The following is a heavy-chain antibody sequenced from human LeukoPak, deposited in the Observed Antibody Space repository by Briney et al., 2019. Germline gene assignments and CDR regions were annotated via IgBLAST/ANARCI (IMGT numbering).Heavy chain of an antibody. D-gene: IGHD3-10*01. J-gene: IGHJ4*02. CDR1: GYTFTDYY. CDR2: INPNSGGT. V-gene: IGHV1-2*02. CDR3: ARATMVRGVWFDY. Sequence: ASVKVSCKASGYTFTDYYMHWVRQAPGQGLEWMGWINPNSGGTNYAQKFQGRVTMTRDTSISTAYMELSRLRSDDTAVYYCARATMVRGVWFDYWGQGTLVTVSS.